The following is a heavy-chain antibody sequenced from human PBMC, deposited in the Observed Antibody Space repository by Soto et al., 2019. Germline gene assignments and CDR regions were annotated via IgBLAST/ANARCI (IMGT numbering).Heavy chain of an antibody. J-gene: IGHJ6*02. D-gene: IGHD3-16*01. V-gene: IGHV4-30-2*01. CDR2: ILHSGKT. Sequence: QLQLQESGSGLVKPSQTLSLTCAVSGGSISSGGYSWSWIRQPPGKGLEWIGNILHSGKTNYNPSLKSRITMSVDRSKNHFSLNLSSVTAADTAVYYCARDRIMITCGGGTYYYGMDVWGQGTAVSVSS. CDR1: GGSISSGGYS. CDR3: ARDRIMITCGGGTYYYGMDV.